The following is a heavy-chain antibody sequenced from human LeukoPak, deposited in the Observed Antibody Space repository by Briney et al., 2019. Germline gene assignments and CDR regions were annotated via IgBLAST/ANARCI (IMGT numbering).Heavy chain of an antibody. J-gene: IGHJ5*02. CDR3: ARGEVPAASGDWFDP. D-gene: IGHD2-2*01. Sequence: SETLSLTCTVSGGSISSSSYYWGWIRQPPGKGLEWIGSIYYSGSTYYNPSLKSRVTISVDTSKNQFSLKLSSVTAADTAVYYCARGEVPAASGDWFDPWGQGTLVTVSS. CDR1: GGSISSSSYY. CDR2: IYYSGST. V-gene: IGHV4-39*01.